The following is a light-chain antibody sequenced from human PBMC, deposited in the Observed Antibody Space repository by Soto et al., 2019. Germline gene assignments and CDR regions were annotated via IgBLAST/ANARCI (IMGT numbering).Light chain of an antibody. V-gene: IGKV3-11*01. CDR2: DAS. Sequence: EVVLTQSPATLSLFPGERAILSCRAGKSVGSNLAWYQQKPGQAPRLLIYDASNRATGVPARFSGSGSGTDFTLTITSLEPEDFALYYCHQRGSWPLTFGGGTKVDIK. CDR3: HQRGSWPLT. CDR1: KSVGSN. J-gene: IGKJ4*01.